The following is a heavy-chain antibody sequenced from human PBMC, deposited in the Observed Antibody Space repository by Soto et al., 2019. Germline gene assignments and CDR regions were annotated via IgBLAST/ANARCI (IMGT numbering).Heavy chain of an antibody. CDR3: AKHVDSSGYYWAY. J-gene: IGHJ4*02. D-gene: IGHD3-22*01. CDR2: IWYDGSKK. Sequence: GGSLRLSCAASGFTFSSYGMHWVRQAPGKGLEWVAIIWYDGSKKYYADSVKGRFTISRDNSKNTLYLQMNSLRADDTAVYYCAKHVDSSGYYWAYWGQGTLVTVSS. V-gene: IGHV3-33*06. CDR1: GFTFSSYG.